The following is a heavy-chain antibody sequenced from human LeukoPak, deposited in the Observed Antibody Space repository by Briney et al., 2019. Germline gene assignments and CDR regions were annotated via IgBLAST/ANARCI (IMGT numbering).Heavy chain of an antibody. V-gene: IGHV1-2*02. D-gene: IGHD3-22*01. CDR1: GYTFTGYY. CDR2: INPNSGGT. Sequence: ASVKVSCKASGYTFTGYYMHWVRQPPGQGLEWMGWINPNSGGTNYAQKLQGRVTMTRDTSISTAYMELSRLRSDAAAVYYCARDYPHYYDSSGYYPGYFECWGKMTLVTVSS. CDR3: ARDYPHYYDSSGYYPGYFEC. J-gene: IGHJ4*03.